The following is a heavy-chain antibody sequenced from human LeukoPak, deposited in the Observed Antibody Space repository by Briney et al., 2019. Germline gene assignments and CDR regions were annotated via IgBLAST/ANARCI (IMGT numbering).Heavy chain of an antibody. CDR3: VKRSTPRFDYYGMDV. J-gene: IGHJ6*02. CDR2: ISSHGGST. D-gene: IGHD3-10*01. Sequence: GGSLRLSCSASGFTFSSYAMHWVRQAPGKGLEYVSAISSHGGSTYYADSVKGRFTISRDNSKNTLYLQMSSLRAEDTAVYYCVKRSTPRFDYYGMDVWGQGTTVTVSS. V-gene: IGHV3-64D*09. CDR1: GFTFSSYA.